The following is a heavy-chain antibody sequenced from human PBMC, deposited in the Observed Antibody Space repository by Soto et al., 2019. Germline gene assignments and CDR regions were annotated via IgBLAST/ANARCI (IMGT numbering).Heavy chain of an antibody. J-gene: IGHJ4*02. CDR2: ISSSGSTI. D-gene: IGHD3-16*01. Sequence: EVQLVESGGGLVQPGGSLRLSCAASGFTFSSYEMNWVRQAPGKGLEWVSYISSSGSTIYYADSVKGRFTISRDNAKNSREMKMNSRRAGDTAVYYCAWGQCCRGGGYFDYWGQETLVTVSS. CDR1: GFTFSSYE. V-gene: IGHV3-48*03. CDR3: AWGQCCRGGGYFDY.